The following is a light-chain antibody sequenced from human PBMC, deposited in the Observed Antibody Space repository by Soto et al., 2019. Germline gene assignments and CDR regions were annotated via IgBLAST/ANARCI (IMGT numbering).Light chain of an antibody. CDR1: KLGDKY. Sequence: YELTQPPSVSVSPGQTASITCSGDKLGDKYACWYQQKPGQSPVLVIYQDNKRPSGIPERFSGSNSGNTATLTISGTQAMDEADYYCQAWDSSTVIFGGGTKVTVL. CDR3: QAWDSSTVI. CDR2: QDN. J-gene: IGLJ2*01. V-gene: IGLV3-1*01.